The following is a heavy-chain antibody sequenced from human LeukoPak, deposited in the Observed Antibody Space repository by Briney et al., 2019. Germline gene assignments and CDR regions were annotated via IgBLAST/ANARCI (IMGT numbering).Heavy chain of an antibody. V-gene: IGHV3-30*04. CDR3: AKDRYSYAFEYSDS. CDR2: ISYDGRTT. J-gene: IGHJ4*02. D-gene: IGHD5-18*01. Sequence: PGGSLRLSCAASGFTFSSSAMSWVRQAPGKGLEWVAVISYDGRTTFYADTVRGRFTISRDNSKNTLYLQLSSLRTEDTAVYYCAKDRYSYAFEYSDSWGQGTLVTVSS. CDR1: GFTFSSSA.